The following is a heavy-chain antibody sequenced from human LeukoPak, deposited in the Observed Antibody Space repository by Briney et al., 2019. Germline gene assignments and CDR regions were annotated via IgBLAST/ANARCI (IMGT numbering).Heavy chain of an antibody. CDR1: GFTSSSYA. CDR3: ARAWEAAAGTLEYFQH. CDR2: ISYDGSNK. Sequence: PGGSLRLSCAASGFTSSSYAMHWVRQAPGKGLEWVAVISYDGSNKYYADSVKGRFTISRDNSKNTLYLQMNSLRAEDTAVYYCARAWEAAAGTLEYFQHWGQGTLVTVSS. V-gene: IGHV3-30-3*01. J-gene: IGHJ1*01. D-gene: IGHD6-13*01.